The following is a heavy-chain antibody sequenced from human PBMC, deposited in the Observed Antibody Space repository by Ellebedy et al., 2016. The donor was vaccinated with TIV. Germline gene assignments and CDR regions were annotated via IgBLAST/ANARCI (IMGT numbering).Heavy chain of an antibody. J-gene: IGHJ3*02. D-gene: IGHD1-26*01. CDR1: GFTFSDAW. CDR3: TTQHWEAGLDI. V-gene: IGHV3-15*01. CDR2: IKGSTNHGTT. Sequence: GGSLRLSCAASGFTFSDAWMSWVRQAPGKGLEWVGRIKGSTNHGTTDYATPVKGRFTIFRDDSKNMVYLHMTSLRTEDTAVYYSTTQHWEAGLDIWGQGTTVTVSS.